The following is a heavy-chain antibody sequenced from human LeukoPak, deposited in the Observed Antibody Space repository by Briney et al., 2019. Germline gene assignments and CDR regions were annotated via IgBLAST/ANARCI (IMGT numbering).Heavy chain of an antibody. CDR3: AIRYGSGEKYYYYYMDV. J-gene: IGHJ6*03. CDR1: GYTFTSYD. D-gene: IGHD3-10*01. V-gene: IGHV1-8*01. Sequence: ASVKVSCKASGYTFTSYDINWVRQATGQGLEWMGWMNPNSGNTGYAQKFQGRVTMTRNTAISTAYMELSSLRSEDTAVYYCAIRYGSGEKYYYYYMDVWGKGTTVTVSS. CDR2: MNPNSGNT.